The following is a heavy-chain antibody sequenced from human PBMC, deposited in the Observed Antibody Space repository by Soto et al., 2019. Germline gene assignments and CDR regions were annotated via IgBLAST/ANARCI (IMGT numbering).Heavy chain of an antibody. CDR3: QVWYLEGFDF. D-gene: IGHD6-13*01. J-gene: IGHJ4*02. CDR1: GGSISSSSYY. Sequence: QLQLQESGPGLVKPSETLSLTCTVSGGSISSSSYYWGWIRQPPGKGLEWIGNIYYIGSTYYNPSLKSRVTISVDTSKNQFSLKMRSVTAADTAVYYCQVWYLEGFDFWGQGTLVTVSS. CDR2: IYYIGST. V-gene: IGHV4-39*01.